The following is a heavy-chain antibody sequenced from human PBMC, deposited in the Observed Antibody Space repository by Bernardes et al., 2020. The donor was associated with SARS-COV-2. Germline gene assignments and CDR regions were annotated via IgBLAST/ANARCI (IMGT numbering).Heavy chain of an antibody. CDR3: ARVTGTTRSYYYYYYYMDV. CDR2: IYTSGST. V-gene: IGHV4-4*07. Sequence: SEPLSLTCTVSGGSISSYYWSWIRQPAGKGLEWIGRIYTSGSTNYNPSLKSRVTMSVDTSKNQFSLKLSSVTAADTAVYYCARVTGTTRSYYYYYYYMDVWGKGTTVTVSS. CDR1: GGSISSYY. J-gene: IGHJ6*03. D-gene: IGHD1-7*01.